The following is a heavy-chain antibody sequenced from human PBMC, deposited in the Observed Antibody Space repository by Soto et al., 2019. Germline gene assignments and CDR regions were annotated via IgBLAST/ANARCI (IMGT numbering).Heavy chain of an antibody. CDR2: IIPIFGTA. CDR3: ARDLEQRRGYSYGSSDYYGMDV. V-gene: IGHV1-69*01. CDR1: GGTFSSYA. D-gene: IGHD5-18*01. J-gene: IGHJ6*02. Sequence: QVQLVQSGAEVKKPGSSVKVSCKASGGTFSSYAISWVRQAPGQGLEWMGGIIPIFGTANYAQKFQGRVTITADESTSTAYMELSSLRSEDTAVYYRARDLEQRRGYSYGSSDYYGMDVWGQGTTVTVSS.